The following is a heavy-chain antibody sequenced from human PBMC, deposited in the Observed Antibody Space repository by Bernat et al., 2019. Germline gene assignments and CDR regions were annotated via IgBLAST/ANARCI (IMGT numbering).Heavy chain of an antibody. Sequence: EVQLLESGGGLVQPGGSLRISCAASGFTFSNYTMSWVRQAPGKGLEWVSRISESGDKTYYADSVKSRFTNSRDNARNTLYLQMNSLRVEDAALYYCAKGSGFDSWGQGTLVTVSS. CDR2: ISESGDKT. D-gene: IGHD2-15*01. V-gene: IGHV3-23*01. J-gene: IGHJ4*02. CDR3: AKGSGFDS. CDR1: GFTFSNYT.